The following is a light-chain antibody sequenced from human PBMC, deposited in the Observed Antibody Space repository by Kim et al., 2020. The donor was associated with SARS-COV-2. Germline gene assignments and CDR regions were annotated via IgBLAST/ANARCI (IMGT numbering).Light chain of an antibody. CDR3: QQYGASSLT. V-gene: IGKV3-20*01. CDR1: QDVSNGR. J-gene: IGKJ4*01. CDR2: DAS. Sequence: SPGQSALLARMASQDVSNGRLAWDQQKPGQAPRLLIYDASSRATGITDRFSGSGSGTDFTITISRLEPEDFAVYYCQQYGASSLTFGGGTKVDIK.